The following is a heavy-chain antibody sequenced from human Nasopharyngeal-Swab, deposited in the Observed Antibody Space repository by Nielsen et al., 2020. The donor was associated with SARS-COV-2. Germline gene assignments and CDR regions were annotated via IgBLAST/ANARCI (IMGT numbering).Heavy chain of an antibody. CDR1: GGSVSSYY. D-gene: IGHD2-15*01. V-gene: IGHV4-59*02. J-gene: IGHJ2*01. CDR3: ARDTSAAGSNWHFDL. Sequence: SETLSLTCSVSGGSVSSYYWSWIRQPPGKGLEWIARISHSEATNYNPSLRGRVTISLDTSKNQLSLRLNSVTAADPAVYFCARDTSAAGSNWHFDLWGRGTLVTVSS. CDR2: ISHSEAT.